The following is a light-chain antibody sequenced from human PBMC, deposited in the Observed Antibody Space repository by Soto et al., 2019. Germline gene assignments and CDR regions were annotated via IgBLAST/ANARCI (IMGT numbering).Light chain of an antibody. CDR1: SSDVGAYKY. V-gene: IGLV2-11*01. Sequence: QSALTQPPSVSGSPGQSVTISCSGTSSDVGAYKYVSWYQQHPGKAPKVVIYNVNQRPSGVPDRFSGSKSGNTASLTISGLQAEDEADYHCYSSAGIYNLWVFGGGTKLTVL. J-gene: IGLJ3*02. CDR2: NVN. CDR3: YSSAGIYNLWV.